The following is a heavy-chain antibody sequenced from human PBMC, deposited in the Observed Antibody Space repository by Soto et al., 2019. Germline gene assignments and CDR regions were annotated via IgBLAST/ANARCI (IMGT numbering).Heavy chain of an antibody. CDR3: AREVVGVVAATRTEEYYGMDV. D-gene: IGHD2-15*01. CDR1: GGTFSSYA. V-gene: IGHV1-69*12. J-gene: IGHJ6*02. Sequence: QVQLVQSGAEVKKPGSSVKVSCKASGGTFSSYAISWVRQAPGQGLEWMGGIIPIFGTANYAQKFQGRVTITADESTXXAXMXQSSLRSEDTAVYYCAREVVGVVAATRTEEYYGMDVWGQGTTVTVSS. CDR2: IIPIFGTA.